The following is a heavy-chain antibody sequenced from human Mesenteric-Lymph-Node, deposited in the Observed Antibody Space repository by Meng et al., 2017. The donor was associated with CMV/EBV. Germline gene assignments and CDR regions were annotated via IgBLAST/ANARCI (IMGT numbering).Heavy chain of an antibody. J-gene: IGHJ5*01. Sequence: GGSLRLSCAASGITFSSYWMHWVRQAPGKGLEWVSSITRSGAYIFYADSVRGRFTISRDDARNSLYLQINSPRVEDTAIYYCAKMGYCTSNSCYSGGYDSWGQGTLVTVSS. D-gene: IGHD2-2*01. CDR2: ITRSGAYI. V-gene: IGHV3-21*01. CDR1: GITFSSYW. CDR3: AKMGYCTSNSCYSGGYDS.